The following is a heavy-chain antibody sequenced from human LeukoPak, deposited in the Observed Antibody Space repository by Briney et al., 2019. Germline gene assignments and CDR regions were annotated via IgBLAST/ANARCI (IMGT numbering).Heavy chain of an antibody. Sequence: SETLSLTCTVSGGSISSYYWSWIRQPPGKGLEWIGYIYYSGSTNYNPSLKSRVTISVDTSKNQFSLKLSSVTAADTAMYYCARISYYYYYYGMDVWGQGTTVTVSS. J-gene: IGHJ6*02. V-gene: IGHV4-59*01. CDR3: ARISYYYYYYGMDV. CDR2: IYYSGST. CDR1: GGSISSYY.